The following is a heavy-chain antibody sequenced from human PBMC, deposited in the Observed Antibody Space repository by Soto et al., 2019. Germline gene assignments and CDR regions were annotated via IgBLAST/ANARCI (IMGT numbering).Heavy chain of an antibody. J-gene: IGHJ4*02. D-gene: IGHD5-12*01. Sequence: PSETLSLTCAVYGGSFSGYYWSWIRQPPGNGLEWIGEINHSGSTNYNPSLKSRVTISVDTSKNQFSLKLSSVTAADTAVYYCARGSVNIVATIRTYFDYWGQGTLVTVSS. CDR1: GGSFSGYY. CDR3: ARGSVNIVATIRTYFDY. CDR2: INHSGST. V-gene: IGHV4-34*01.